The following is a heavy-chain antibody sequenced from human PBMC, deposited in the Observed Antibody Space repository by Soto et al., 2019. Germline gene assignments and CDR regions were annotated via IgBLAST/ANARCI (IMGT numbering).Heavy chain of an antibody. CDR2: IYYSGNT. CDR1: GGSISSGGYY. D-gene: IGHD1-7*01. Sequence: QVQLQESGPGLVKPSQTLSLTCTVSGGSISSGGYYWSWIRQHPGKGLEWIGYIYYSGNTYYNASLKSRVTISVDTSKNQFSLNLSSVTAADTAVYYCARTGTTALRYYFDYWGQGTLVTVSS. CDR3: ARTGTTALRYYFDY. V-gene: IGHV4-31*03. J-gene: IGHJ4*02.